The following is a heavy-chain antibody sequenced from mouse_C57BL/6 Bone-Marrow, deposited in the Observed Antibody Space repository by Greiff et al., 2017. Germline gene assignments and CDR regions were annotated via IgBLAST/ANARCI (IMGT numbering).Heavy chain of an antibody. J-gene: IGHJ4*01. Sequence: EVQGVEPGGGLVQPGESLKLSCESNEYEFPSHDMSWVRKTPEKRLELVAAINSDGGSTYYPDTMERRFIISRGNTTKTLYLQMSSLRSEDTALYYCARQDGYYNYYAMDYWGQGTSVTVSS. CDR3: ARQDGYYNYYAMDY. CDR2: INSDGGST. CDR1: EYEFPSHD. D-gene: IGHD2-3*01. V-gene: IGHV5-2*01.